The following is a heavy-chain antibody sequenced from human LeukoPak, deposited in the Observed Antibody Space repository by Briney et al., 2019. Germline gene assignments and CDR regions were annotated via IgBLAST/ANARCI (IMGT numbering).Heavy chain of an antibody. V-gene: IGHV1-69*13. CDR2: IIPIFGTA. D-gene: IGHD2-15*01. CDR3: ARGELGYCSGGSCYQAFDI. Sequence: ASVKVSCKASGGTFSSYAISWVRQAPGQGLEWMGGIIPIFGTANCAQKFQGRVTITADESTSTAYMELSSLRSEDTAVYYCARGELGYCSGGSCYQAFDIWGQGTMVTVSS. J-gene: IGHJ3*02. CDR1: GGTFSSYA.